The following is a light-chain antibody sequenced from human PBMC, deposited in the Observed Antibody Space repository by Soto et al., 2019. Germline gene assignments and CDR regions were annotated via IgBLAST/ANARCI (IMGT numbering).Light chain of an antibody. J-gene: IGKJ1*01. Sequence: DIEMTQSPSSLSASVGDRVTITCRASQSISSYLNWYQQKPGNAPNLLIYAASTLQSGVPSRFSAYGSETDFTLTISNLQAEDFATYYCQQSYTTPRTCGQGTKVEVK. CDR2: AAS. V-gene: IGKV1-39*01. CDR1: QSISSY. CDR3: QQSYTTPRT.